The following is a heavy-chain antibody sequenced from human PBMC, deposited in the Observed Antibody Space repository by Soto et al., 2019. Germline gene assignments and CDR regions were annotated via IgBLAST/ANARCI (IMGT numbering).Heavy chain of an antibody. V-gene: IGHV4-30-4*01. D-gene: IGHD3-10*01. Sequence: QVQLQESGPRLVKPSQTLSLTCTVSGDSIGSGDYYWTWIRQPPGKGLEWIGYIYYIGTTFYIPSLESRVNISVDTSKNQFSLRVTSVTAADTAVYYCARGSTYYGFVTWGQGTLITVSS. CDR1: GDSIGSGDYY. CDR3: ARGSTYYGFVT. CDR2: IYYIGTT. J-gene: IGHJ5*02.